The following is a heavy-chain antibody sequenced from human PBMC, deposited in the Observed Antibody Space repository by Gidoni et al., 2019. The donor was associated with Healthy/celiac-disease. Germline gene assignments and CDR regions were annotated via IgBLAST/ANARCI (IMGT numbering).Heavy chain of an antibody. Sequence: QVQLVQSGAEVKKPGASVKVSCKASGYTFTSYDINWVRQATGQGLEWRGWMNPNSGNTGYAQKFQGRVTMTRNTSISTAYMELSSLRSEDTAVYYCARGLIAARPATLGGQKNKELGWAANWFDPWGQGTLVTVSS. CDR1: GYTFTSYD. J-gene: IGHJ5*02. V-gene: IGHV1-8*01. CDR2: MNPNSGNT. CDR3: ARGLIAARPATLGGQKNKELGWAANWFDP. D-gene: IGHD6-6*01.